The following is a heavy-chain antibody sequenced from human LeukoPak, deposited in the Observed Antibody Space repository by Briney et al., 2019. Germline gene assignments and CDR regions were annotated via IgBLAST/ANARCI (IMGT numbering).Heavy chain of an antibody. V-gene: IGHV4-39*01. Sequence: SETLSLTCSVSGGSISSSSFYWGWIRQPPGKGLEWIGSIYYSGSTYYNPSLKSRATISVDTSKNQFSLKLSSVTAADTAVYYCVRQPHEEWNHRYYFDYWGQGTLVTVSS. CDR1: GGSISSSSFY. J-gene: IGHJ4*02. CDR3: VRQPHEEWNHRYYFDY. CDR2: IYYSGST. D-gene: IGHD1-14*01.